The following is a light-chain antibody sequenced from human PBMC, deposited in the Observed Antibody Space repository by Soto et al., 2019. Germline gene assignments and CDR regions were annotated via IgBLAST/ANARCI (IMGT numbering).Light chain of an antibody. CDR2: EGT. CDR3: CSYAGSDTYV. CDR1: SSDVGNYNV. J-gene: IGLJ1*01. V-gene: IGLV2-23*01. Sequence: QSVLTQPASVSESPGQSITISCTGTSSDVGNYNVVSWYQHHPGRAPKVLIYEGTKRPSGVSNRFSGSTSGNVASLTISGLQAEDEANYYCCSYAGSDTYVFGTGTKGTVL.